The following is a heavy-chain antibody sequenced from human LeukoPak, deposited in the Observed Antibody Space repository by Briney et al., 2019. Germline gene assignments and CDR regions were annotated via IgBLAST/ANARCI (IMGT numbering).Heavy chain of an antibody. Sequence: ASVKVSCKASGYTFTSYDINWVRQATGQGLEWMGWMNPNSGNTGYAQKFQGRVTMTRNTSISTAYMELSSLRSEDTAVYYCARGGRFLEWSPSYYYYMDVWGKGTTVTVSS. CDR1: GYTFTSYD. CDR3: ARGGRFLEWSPSYYYYMDV. J-gene: IGHJ6*03. V-gene: IGHV1-8*01. D-gene: IGHD3-3*01. CDR2: MNPNSGNT.